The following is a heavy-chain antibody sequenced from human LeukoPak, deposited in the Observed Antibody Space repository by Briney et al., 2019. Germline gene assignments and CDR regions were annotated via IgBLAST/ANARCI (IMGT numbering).Heavy chain of an antibody. CDR1: GGSISSYY. CDR3: ARGYYDILTGYYIGYNWFDP. D-gene: IGHD3-9*01. V-gene: IGHV4-59*01. J-gene: IGHJ5*02. CDR2: IYYSGST. Sequence: PSETLSLTCTVSGGSISSYYWSWIRQPPGKGLEWIGYIYYSGSTNYNPSLKSRVTISVDTSKNQFSLKLSSVTAADTAVYYCARGYYDILTGYYIGYNWFDPWGQGTLVTVSS.